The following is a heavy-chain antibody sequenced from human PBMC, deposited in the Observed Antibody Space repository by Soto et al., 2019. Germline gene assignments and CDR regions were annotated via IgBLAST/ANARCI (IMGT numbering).Heavy chain of an antibody. V-gene: IGHV3-23*01. D-gene: IGHD4-17*01. CDR1: GFTFSSYA. J-gene: IGHJ4*02. Sequence: GGSLRLSCAASGFTFSSYAMSWVRQAPGKGLEWVSAISGSGGSTYYADSVKGRFTISRDNSKNTLYLQMNSLRAEDTAVYYCAKEGGWTTVTTLHYYFDYWGQGTLVTVSS. CDR3: AKEGGWTTVTTLHYYFDY. CDR2: ISGSGGST.